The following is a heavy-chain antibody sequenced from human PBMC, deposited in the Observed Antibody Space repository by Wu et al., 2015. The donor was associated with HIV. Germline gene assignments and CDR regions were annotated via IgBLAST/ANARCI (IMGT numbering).Heavy chain of an antibody. V-gene: IGHV1-69*05. CDR3: ARVGVVLTSAELLEYFQH. CDR2: ITPIFQTA. CDR1: GGTFSSYA. J-gene: IGHJ1*01. Sequence: QVQLVQSGAEVKKPGSSVKVSCKGSGGTFSSYAISWVRQAPGQGLEWMGGITPIFQTAKYAQKFQGRVTITRDESTSTAYMEVSSLRSDDTAIYYCARVGVVLTSAELLEYFQHWGQGTRVVVSS. D-gene: IGHD3-10*01.